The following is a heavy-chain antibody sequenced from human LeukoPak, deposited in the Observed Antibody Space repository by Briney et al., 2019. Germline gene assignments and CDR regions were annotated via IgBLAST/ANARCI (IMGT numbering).Heavy chain of an antibody. D-gene: IGHD6-13*01. Sequence: GRSLRLSCVASGFTFSRYDVHWVRQAPGKGLEWVAVIAYDGNNKIYADSVKGRFTISRDNSKNTLYLQMNSLRAEDTAVYYCAKDRGSSWHLNWFDPWGQGTLVTVSS. CDR1: GFTFSRYD. CDR2: IAYDGNNK. V-gene: IGHV3-30-3*01. CDR3: AKDRGSSWHLNWFDP. J-gene: IGHJ5*02.